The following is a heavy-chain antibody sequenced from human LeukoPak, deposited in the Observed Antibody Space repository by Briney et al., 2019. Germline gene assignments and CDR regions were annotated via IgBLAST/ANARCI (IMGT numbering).Heavy chain of an antibody. Sequence: ASVKVSCKASGHTFTSYYMHWVRQAPGQGLEWMGIINPSGGSTSYAQKFQGRVTMTRDTSTSTVYMELSSLRSEDTAVYYCARERAVAGTYDYWGQGTLVTVSS. V-gene: IGHV1-46*03. CDR3: ARERAVAGTYDY. CDR1: GHTFTSYY. CDR2: INPSGGST. D-gene: IGHD6-19*01. J-gene: IGHJ4*02.